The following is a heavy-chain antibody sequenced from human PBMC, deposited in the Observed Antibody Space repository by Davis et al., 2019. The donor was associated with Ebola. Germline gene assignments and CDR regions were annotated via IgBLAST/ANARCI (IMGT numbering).Heavy chain of an antibody. CDR1: GYTFPSYA. CDR3: ARLSSTWSSLYGMDV. J-gene: IGHJ6*02. Sequence: ASVKVSCKASGYTFPSYAINWVRQAPGQGLEWMGRINPHSGGADFAQKFQGRVTMTRDTSATTAYMDLSSLRSEDTAVYFCARLSSTWSSLYGMDVWGQGTTVTVSS. V-gene: IGHV1-18*04. D-gene: IGHD6-13*01. CDR2: INPHSGGA.